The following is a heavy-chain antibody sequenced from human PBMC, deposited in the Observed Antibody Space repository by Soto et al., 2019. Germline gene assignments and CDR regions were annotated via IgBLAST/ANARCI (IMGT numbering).Heavy chain of an antibody. J-gene: IGHJ6*03. CDR2: IIPILGIA. CDR1: GGTFSSYT. D-gene: IGHD2-2*01. Sequence: QVQLVQSGAEVKKPGSSVKVSCKASGGTFSSYTISWVRQAPGQGLEWMGRIIPILGIANYAQKFQGRVTITADKSTSTAYMELSSLRSEDTAVYYCAEYCSSTSCYQNSMDVWGKGTTVTVPS. CDR3: AEYCSSTSCYQNSMDV. V-gene: IGHV1-69*02.